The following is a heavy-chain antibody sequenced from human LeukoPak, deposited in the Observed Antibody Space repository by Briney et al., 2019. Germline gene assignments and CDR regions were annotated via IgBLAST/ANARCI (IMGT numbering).Heavy chain of an antibody. CDR3: ARDNSVGETAWWFDP. Sequence: ASVKVSCKASGYSFTSYYMHWVRQAPGQGLEWMGFINPGGSSAAYAQKFQGRLTMTRDMFTSTDYMELTSLTSDDTAVYYCARDNSVGETAWWFDPWGQGTLVTVSS. CDR2: INPGGSSA. D-gene: IGHD1-26*01. V-gene: IGHV1-46*01. CDR1: GYSFTSYY. J-gene: IGHJ5*02.